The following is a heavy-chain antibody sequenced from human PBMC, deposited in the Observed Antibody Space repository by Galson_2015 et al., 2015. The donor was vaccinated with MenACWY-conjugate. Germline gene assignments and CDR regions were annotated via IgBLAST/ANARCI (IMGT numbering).Heavy chain of an antibody. V-gene: IGHV1-3*01. CDR1: GYTFTSYA. Sequence: SVKVCCKASGYTFTSYAMHWVRQAPGQRLEWMGWINAGNGNTKYSQKFQSRVTITRHTSASTAYMVLSSPRSEDTAVYYCARRGPPALHFFFDFWGQGTMVTVSS. CDR2: INAGNGNT. D-gene: IGHD3-3*02. CDR3: ARRGPPALHFFFDF. J-gene: IGHJ4*02.